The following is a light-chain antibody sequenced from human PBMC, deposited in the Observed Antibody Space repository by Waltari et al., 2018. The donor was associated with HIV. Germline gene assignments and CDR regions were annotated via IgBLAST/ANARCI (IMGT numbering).Light chain of an antibody. CDR3: ALYIARNTRYL. CDR2: DVT. Sequence: QSALPQPPSVSGSPGHSVSISCLGNDSDGSTYERVSWSHQPPGAVPKVVLYDVTNRPSGVPDRFSGYSFGSTASLTISDLQTEDEGDYYCALYIARNTRYLFGTGTTVTVL. J-gene: IGLJ1*01. V-gene: IGLV2-18*01. CDR1: DSDGSTYER.